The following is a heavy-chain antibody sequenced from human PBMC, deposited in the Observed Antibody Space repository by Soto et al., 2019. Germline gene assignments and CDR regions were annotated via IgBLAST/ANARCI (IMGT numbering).Heavy chain of an antibody. D-gene: IGHD5-18*01. V-gene: IGHV4-59*01. J-gene: IGHJ4*02. CDR1: GGSISSYY. CDR3: ERDRDSYGYDY. Sequence: SETLSLTCTVSGGSISSYYWSWIRQPPGKGLEWIGYIYYSGSTNYNPSLKSRVTISVDTSKNQFSLKLSSVTAADTAVYYCERDRDSYGYDYWGQRTLVTGS. CDR2: IYYSGST.